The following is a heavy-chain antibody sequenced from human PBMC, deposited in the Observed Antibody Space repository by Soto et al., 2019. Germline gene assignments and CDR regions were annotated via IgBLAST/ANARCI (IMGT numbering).Heavy chain of an antibody. CDR1: GFPSGTTD. CDR2: ISAAGDP. V-gene: IGHV3-13*05. CDR3: ARTDRDFYGLDV. J-gene: IGHJ6*02. Sequence: EVQLWGPGGAWLQPGGSFGLSCEASGFPSGTTDMTWARQGTGKGLEWVSGISAAGDPDYADSVEGRFTISRENAQNSFFLQMNSLRVGDTAVYYCARTDRDFYGLDVWGQGTTVIVSS.